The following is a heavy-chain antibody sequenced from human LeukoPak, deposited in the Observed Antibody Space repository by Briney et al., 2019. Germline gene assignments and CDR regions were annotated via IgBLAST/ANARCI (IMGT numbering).Heavy chain of an antibody. Sequence: PGGSLRLSCAASGFTFDDYAMHWARQAPGKGLEWVSGISWSSGSIGYADSVKGRFTISRDNAKNSLYLQMNSLRAEDTALYYCAKGAWWAVRGVTVDYWGQGTLVTVSS. CDR2: ISWSSGSI. J-gene: IGHJ4*02. CDR1: GFTFDDYA. CDR3: AKGAWWAVRGVTVDY. V-gene: IGHV3-9*01. D-gene: IGHD3-10*01.